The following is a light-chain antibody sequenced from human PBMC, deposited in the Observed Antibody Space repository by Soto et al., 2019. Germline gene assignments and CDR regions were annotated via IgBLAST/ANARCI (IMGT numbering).Light chain of an antibody. CDR1: SSDVGGYNY. V-gene: IGLV2-14*01. CDR3: SSYTSSSPYV. Sequence: ALTQPASVSGSPGQSITISCTGTSSDVGGYNYVSWYQQHPGKAPKLMIYEVSDRPSGVSNRFSGSKSGNTASLTISGLQAEDEADYYCSSYTSSSPYVFGTGTKVTVL. J-gene: IGLJ1*01. CDR2: EVS.